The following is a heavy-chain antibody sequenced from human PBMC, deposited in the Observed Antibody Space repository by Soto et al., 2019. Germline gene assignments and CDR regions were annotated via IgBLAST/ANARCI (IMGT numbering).Heavy chain of an antibody. J-gene: IGHJ5*02. Sequence: SETLSLTCAVSGGSISSGGYSWSWIRQPPGKGLEWIGYIYHSGSTYYNPSLKSRVTISVDRSKNQFSLKLSSVTAADTAVYYCASGRRGYCSGTSCYEMVWFDPWGQGTLVTVSS. CDR3: ASGRRGYCSGTSCYEMVWFDP. CDR1: GGSISSGGYS. D-gene: IGHD2-2*01. CDR2: IYHSGST. V-gene: IGHV4-30-2*01.